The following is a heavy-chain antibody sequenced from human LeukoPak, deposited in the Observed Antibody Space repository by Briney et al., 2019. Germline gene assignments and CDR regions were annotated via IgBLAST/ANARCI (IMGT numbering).Heavy chain of an antibody. D-gene: IGHD3-10*01. CDR1: GYSFTNTW. V-gene: IGHV5-51*01. CDR3: ATGNGSHWFFGH. Sequence: GESLKISCKGSGYSFTNTWIGWVRLMPGKGLEWMGTIYPLDSDTRYSPSFQGQVTISADKSITTAYLQWSSLRASDTAMYYCATGNGSHWFFGHWGQGTLVTVSS. J-gene: IGHJ4*01. CDR2: IYPLDSDT.